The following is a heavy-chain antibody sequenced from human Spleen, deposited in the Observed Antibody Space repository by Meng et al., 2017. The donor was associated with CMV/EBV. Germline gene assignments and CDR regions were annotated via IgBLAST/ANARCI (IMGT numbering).Heavy chain of an antibody. CDR2: ITPIFGTA. CDR1: GGTFSSYA. Sequence: CKASGGTFSSYAFSWVRQAPGQGLEWMGGITPIFGTANYAQRFQDRVTITTDESTSTAFMELSSLRSEDTAVYYCARQGSGSYYEFDYWGQGTLVTVSS. V-gene: IGHV1-69*05. CDR3: ARQGSGSYYEFDY. J-gene: IGHJ4*02. D-gene: IGHD3-10*01.